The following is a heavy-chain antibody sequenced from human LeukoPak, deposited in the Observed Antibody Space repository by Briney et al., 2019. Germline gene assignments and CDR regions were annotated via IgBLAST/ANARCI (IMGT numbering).Heavy chain of an antibody. CDR1: GYSISSGYY. D-gene: IGHD6-13*01. Sequence: PSETLSLTCAVSGYSISSGYYWDWIRQPPGKGLEWIWHIYHSGITYYNPSLKSRVTISIDTSKNQFSLKLSSVTAADTAVYYCARGQQLADYWGQGTLVTVSS. V-gene: IGHV4-38-2*01. CDR2: IYHSGIT. CDR3: ARGQQLADY. J-gene: IGHJ4*02.